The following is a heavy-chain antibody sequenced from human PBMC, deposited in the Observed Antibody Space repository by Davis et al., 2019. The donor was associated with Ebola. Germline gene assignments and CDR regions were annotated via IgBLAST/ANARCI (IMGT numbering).Heavy chain of an antibody. V-gene: IGHV3-74*01. CDR2: INNDGSIT. CDR1: GFTFSSSW. D-gene: IGHD6-6*01. J-gene: IGHJ6*04. Sequence: PGGSLRLSCAASGFTFSSSWMHWVRYAPGKGLAWVSLINNDGSITTYADSVKGRFTISRDNAKNTLYLQMNTLRAEDTAVYYCARAKYYGMDVWGKGTTVTVSS. CDR3: ARAKYYGMDV.